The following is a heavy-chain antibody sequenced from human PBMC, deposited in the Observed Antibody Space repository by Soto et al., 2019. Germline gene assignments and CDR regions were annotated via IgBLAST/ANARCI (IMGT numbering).Heavy chain of an antibody. CDR3: ARVYHYFDY. J-gene: IGHJ4*02. CDR1: GGSFSGYY. Sequence: PSETLSLTYAVYGGSFSGYYWSWIRQPPGKGLEWIGEINHSGSTNYNPSLKSRVTISVDTSKNQFSLKLSSVTAADTAVYYCARVYHYFDYWGQGTLVTVSS. V-gene: IGHV4-34*01. CDR2: INHSGST.